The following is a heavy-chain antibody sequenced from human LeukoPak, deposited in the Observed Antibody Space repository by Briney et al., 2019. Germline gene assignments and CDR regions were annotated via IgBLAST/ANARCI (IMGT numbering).Heavy chain of an antibody. Sequence: GGSLRLSCAASGFTFSSYSMNWVRQAPGKGLEWVSSISSSSSYIYYADSVKGRFTISRDNAKTSLYLPMKSLRAEETAVYYCARDSGYYSHFDYWGQGTLVTVSS. CDR3: ARDSGYYSHFDY. V-gene: IGHV3-21*01. J-gene: IGHJ4*02. CDR2: ISSSSSYI. CDR1: GFTFSSYS. D-gene: IGHD3-22*01.